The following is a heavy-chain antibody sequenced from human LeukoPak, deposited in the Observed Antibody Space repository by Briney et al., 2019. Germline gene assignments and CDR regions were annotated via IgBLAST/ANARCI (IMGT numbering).Heavy chain of an antibody. D-gene: IGHD3-10*01. CDR2: IYTSGST. V-gene: IGHV4-61*02. Sequence: SETLSLTCTVSGGSISSGSYYWSWIRQPAGKGLEWVGRIYTSGSTNYNPSLKSRVTISVDMSKNQFSLRLKSVTAVDTAVYYCARGALLWFGAKMEYYFDSWGQGTPLTVSS. CDR3: ARGALLWFGAKMEYYFDS. CDR1: GGSISSGSYY. J-gene: IGHJ4*02.